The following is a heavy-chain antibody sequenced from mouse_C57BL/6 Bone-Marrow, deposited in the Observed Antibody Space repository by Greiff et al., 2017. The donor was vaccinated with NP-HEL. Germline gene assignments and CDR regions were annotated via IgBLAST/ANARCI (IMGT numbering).Heavy chain of an antibody. V-gene: IGHV1-26*01. CDR2: INPNNGGT. J-gene: IGHJ3*01. Sequence: VQLHQSGPELVKPGASVKISCKASGYTFTDYYMNWVKQSHGKSLEWIGDINPNNGGTRYNQKFKGKATLTVDKSSSTAYMELRSLTSEDSAVYYCARGGSYWGQGTLVTVSA. CDR3: ARGGSY. D-gene: IGHD1-2*01. CDR1: GYTFTDYY.